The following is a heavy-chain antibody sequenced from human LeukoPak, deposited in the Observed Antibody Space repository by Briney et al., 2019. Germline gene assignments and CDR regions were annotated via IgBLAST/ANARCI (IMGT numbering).Heavy chain of an antibody. CDR2: IQYDGTKK. V-gene: IGHV3-30*02. J-gene: IGHJ6*03. D-gene: IGHD5-18*01. CDR1: GFTFRNYG. Sequence: PGGSLRLSCAASGFTFRNYGIHWVRQAPGKGLEWETFIQYDGTKKYYADSVKGRFTISRDNSKNTLYLQMNSLRPEDTALYYCAKNILTMAMDYIDVCGKGTTVTVSS. CDR3: AKNILTMAMDYIDV.